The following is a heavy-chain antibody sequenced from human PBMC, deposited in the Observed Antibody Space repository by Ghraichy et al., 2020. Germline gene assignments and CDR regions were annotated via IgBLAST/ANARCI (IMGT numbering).Heavy chain of an antibody. CDR2: NYHSGST. D-gene: IGHD6-19*01. J-gene: IGHJ4*02. CDR1: GYSISSGYY. V-gene: IGHV4-38-2*02. CDR3: ARTYSSGPRSEFDY. Sequence: SETLSLTCTVSGYSISSGYYWGWIRQPPGKGLEWIGSNYHSGSTYYKPSLKSRVTISVDTSKNQFSLKLSSVTAADTAVYYCARTYSSGPRSEFDYWGQGTLVTVSS.